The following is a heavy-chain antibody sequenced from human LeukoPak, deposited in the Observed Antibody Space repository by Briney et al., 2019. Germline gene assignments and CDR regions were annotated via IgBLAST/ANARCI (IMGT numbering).Heavy chain of an antibody. CDR1: GGSINAYW. Sequence: SETLSLTCTLSGGSINAYWWSWIRQPPGKGLEWIGYISSSGSTNYNPSLKSRVTISLATSKPHFSLNLNSVTAADTAVYYCAGLHFAASEEFDPWGQGILVTVSS. J-gene: IGHJ5*02. CDR3: AGLHFAASEEFDP. V-gene: IGHV4-59*08. CDR2: ISSSGST. D-gene: IGHD6-13*01.